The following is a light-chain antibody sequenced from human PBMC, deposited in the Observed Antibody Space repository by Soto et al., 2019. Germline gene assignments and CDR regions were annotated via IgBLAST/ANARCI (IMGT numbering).Light chain of an antibody. CDR2: WAS. Sequence: DRVMIQPPDCRAVYMGERATINCKSSQSVLDSSNNKNYIAWYQQKPGQPPKLLIYWASTRESGVPDRFSGSGSGTDFTLTISTLQAEDVAIYHCQQYFTTPITFGQGGLPEIK. V-gene: IGKV4-1*01. CDR3: QQYFTTPIT. J-gene: IGKJ5*01. CDR1: QSVLDSSNNKNY.